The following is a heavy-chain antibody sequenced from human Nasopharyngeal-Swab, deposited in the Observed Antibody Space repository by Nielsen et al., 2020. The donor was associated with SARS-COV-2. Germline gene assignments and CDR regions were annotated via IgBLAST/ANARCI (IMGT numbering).Heavy chain of an antibody. CDR3: ASLTTLWALDI. V-gene: IGHV3-11*01. CDR2: ISSTGAII. CDR1: GFTFSDYY. J-gene: IGHJ3*02. D-gene: IGHD4-17*01. Sequence: GESLKISCAASGFTFSDYYMSWIRQAPGKGLEWVSYISSTGAIIYYADSVKGRFTISRDNPKNSLYLQMNSLRAEDTGIYYCASLTTLWALDIWGQGTVVTVSS.